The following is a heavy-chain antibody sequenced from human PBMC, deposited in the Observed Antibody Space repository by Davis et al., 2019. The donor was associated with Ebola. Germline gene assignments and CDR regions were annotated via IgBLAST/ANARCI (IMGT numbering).Heavy chain of an antibody. Sequence: ASVKVSCKASGYTFTSYGISWVRQAPGQGLEWMGWISAYNGHTTYPQNFQGRVSLTTDTSTSTVSMELRSLTSDDTAVYYCARDLERDDRSGYYLTKVPQFDYWGQGTLVTVTS. CDR1: GYTFTSYG. V-gene: IGHV1-18*04. CDR3: ARDLERDDRSGYYLTKVPQFDY. D-gene: IGHD3-22*01. J-gene: IGHJ4*02. CDR2: ISAYNGHT.